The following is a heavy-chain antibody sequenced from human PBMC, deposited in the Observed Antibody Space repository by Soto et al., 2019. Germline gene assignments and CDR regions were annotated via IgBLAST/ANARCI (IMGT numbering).Heavy chain of an antibody. J-gene: IGHJ4*02. CDR3: ATGGSSGTHDY. V-gene: IGHV1-46*01. CDR1: GYTFTSYY. Sequence: QVQLVQSGAEVKKPGASVKVSCKASGYTFTSYYMHWVRQAPGQGLEWMGIINPSGGSTSYAQKFQGRVTMPGDTSTSTGYMELSSLRSEDTAVYYCATGGSSGTHDYWGQGTLVTVSS. D-gene: IGHD3-22*01. CDR2: INPSGGST.